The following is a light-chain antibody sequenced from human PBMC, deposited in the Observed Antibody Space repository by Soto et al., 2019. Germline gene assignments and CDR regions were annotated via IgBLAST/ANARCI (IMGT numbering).Light chain of an antibody. CDR2: EVS. V-gene: IGLV2-14*01. CDR1: VSDVGGYNY. J-gene: IGLJ1*01. CDR3: SSYTGYSTLV. Sequence: SPLTQHASVSGSPGQSIPISCTGTVSDVGGYNYVSWYQQHPGKAPKLMIYEVSNRPSGVSDRFSGSKSGNTASLTISGLQAEDEADYYCSSYTGYSTLVFGTGTKVTVL.